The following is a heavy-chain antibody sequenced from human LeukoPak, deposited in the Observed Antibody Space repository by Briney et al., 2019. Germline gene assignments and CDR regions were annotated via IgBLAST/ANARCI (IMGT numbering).Heavy chain of an antibody. CDR1: GYTFTSYG. CDR3: ASTGHDVLAHWYYMDV. D-gene: IGHD1-1*01. V-gene: IGHV1-18*01. J-gene: IGHJ6*03. Sequence: GASVKVSCKASGYTFTSYGISWVRQAPGQGLEWMGWISAYNGNTNYAQKLRGRVTMTTDTSTSTAYMELRSLRSDDTAVYYCASTGHDVLAHWYYMDVWGKGTTVTVSS. CDR2: ISAYNGNT.